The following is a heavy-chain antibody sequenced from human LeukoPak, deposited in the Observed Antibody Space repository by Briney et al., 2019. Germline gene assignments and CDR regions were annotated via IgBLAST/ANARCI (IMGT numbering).Heavy chain of an antibody. Sequence: AASVKVSCKASGGTFSSYAISWVRQAPGQGLEWMGGIIPIFGTANYAQKFQGRVTITADKSTSTAYMELSSLRSEDTAVYYCALGSIAAEYYFDYWGQGTLVTVSS. CDR1: GGTFSSYA. J-gene: IGHJ4*02. V-gene: IGHV1-69*06. D-gene: IGHD6-13*01. CDR3: ALGSIAAEYYFDY. CDR2: IIPIFGTA.